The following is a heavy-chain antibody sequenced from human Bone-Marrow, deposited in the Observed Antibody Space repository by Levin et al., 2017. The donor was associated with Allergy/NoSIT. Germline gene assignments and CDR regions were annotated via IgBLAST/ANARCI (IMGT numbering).Heavy chain of an antibody. V-gene: IGHV4-59*01. J-gene: IGHJ3*02. CDR3: ARYIVVVPAATRPKPPDPGIAVAGTISGAFDI. D-gene: IGHD2-2*01. CDR1: GGSISSYY. CDR2: IYYSGST. Sequence: SETLSLTCTVSGGSISSYYWSWIRQPPGKGLEWIGYIYYSGSTNYNPSLKSRVTISVDTSKNQFSLKLSSVTAADTAVYYCARYIVVVPAATRPKPPDPGIAVAGTISGAFDIWGQGTMVTVSS.